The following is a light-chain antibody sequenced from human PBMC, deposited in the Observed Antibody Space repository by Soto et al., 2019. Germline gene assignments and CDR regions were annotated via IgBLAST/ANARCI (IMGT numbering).Light chain of an antibody. V-gene: IGKV1-5*03. CDR3: QHYNSYSEA. CDR2: KAS. J-gene: IGKJ1*01. CDR1: QTISSW. Sequence: DIQMTQSPSTLSGSVGDRVTISSWASQTISSWLAWYQQRPGKAPKLLIYKASTLKSGVPSRFSGSGSGTEFTLTISSLQPDDFATYYCQHYNSYSEAFGQGTKVDI.